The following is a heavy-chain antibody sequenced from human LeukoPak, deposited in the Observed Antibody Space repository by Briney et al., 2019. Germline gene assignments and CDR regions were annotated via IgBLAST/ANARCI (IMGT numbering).Heavy chain of an antibody. V-gene: IGHV1-69*06. CDR1: GGTFSSYA. CDR2: IIPIFGTA. J-gene: IGHJ4*02. Sequence: ASVKVSCKASGGTFSSYAISWVRQAPGQGLEWMGGIIPIFGTANYAQKFQGRATITADKSTSTAYMELSSLRSEDTAVYYCARDSTYYYDSSGYHSLDYWGQGTLVTVSS. D-gene: IGHD3-22*01. CDR3: ARDSTYYYDSSGYHSLDY.